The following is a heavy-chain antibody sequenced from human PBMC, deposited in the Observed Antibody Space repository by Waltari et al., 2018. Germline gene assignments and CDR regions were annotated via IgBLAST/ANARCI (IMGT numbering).Heavy chain of an antibody. CDR2: IYHSGST. D-gene: IGHD6-13*01. CDR1: GYSISSGYY. V-gene: IGHV4-38-2*01. Sequence: QVQLQESGPGLVKPSETLSLTCAVSGYSISSGYYWGWIRQPPGKGLEWIGSIYHSGSTYYNPSLNRRVTISVDTSKNQFSLKLSSVTAADTAVYYCARCPEEVLFSSSWYYFDYWGQGTLVTVSS. J-gene: IGHJ4*02. CDR3: ARCPEEVLFSSSWYYFDY.